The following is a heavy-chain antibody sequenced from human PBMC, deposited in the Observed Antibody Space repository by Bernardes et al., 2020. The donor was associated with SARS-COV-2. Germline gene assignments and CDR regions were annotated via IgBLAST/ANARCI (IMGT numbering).Heavy chain of an antibody. V-gene: IGHV3-72*01. J-gene: IGHJ6*02. D-gene: IGHD3-22*01. CDR1: GFTVSSNY. CDR2: VRNKGSNYTT. Sequence: GGSLRLSCAASGFTVSSNYMSWVRQAPGKGLEWVGRVRNKGSNYTTKYAASVEGRFIISRDDSKESLFLQMNSLKTEDTAVYYCAREVPKYRDSSGYAHYYYAMDVWGQGTTVTVSS. CDR3: AREVPKYRDSSGYAHYYYAMDV.